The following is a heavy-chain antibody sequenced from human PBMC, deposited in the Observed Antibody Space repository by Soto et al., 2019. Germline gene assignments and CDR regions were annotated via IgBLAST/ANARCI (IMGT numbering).Heavy chain of an antibody. D-gene: IGHD3-22*01. CDR3: ARSGYYYPFDY. J-gene: IGHJ4*02. Sequence: PSETLSLTCAVYGGSFSGYYWSWIRQPPGKGLEWIGEINHSGSTNYNPSLKSRVTISVDTSKNQFSLKLSSVTAADTAVYYCARSGYYYPFDYWGQGPLVTVYS. V-gene: IGHV4-34*01. CDR2: INHSGST. CDR1: GGSFSGYY.